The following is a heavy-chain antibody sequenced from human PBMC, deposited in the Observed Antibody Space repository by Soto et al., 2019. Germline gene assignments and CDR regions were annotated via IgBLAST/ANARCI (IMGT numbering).Heavy chain of an antibody. CDR3: TTTYYYGSGSYRPPAGTYNGFDP. J-gene: IGHJ5*02. CDR1: GFTFSNAW. D-gene: IGHD3-10*01. V-gene: IGHV3-15*01. CDR2: IKSKTDGGTT. Sequence: GGSLRLSCAASGFTFSNAWMSWVRQAPGKGLEWVGRIKSKTDGGTTDYAAPVKGRFTISRDDSKNTLYLQMNSLKTEDTAVYYCTTTYYYGSGSYRPPAGTYNGFDPWGEGTLVTVFS.